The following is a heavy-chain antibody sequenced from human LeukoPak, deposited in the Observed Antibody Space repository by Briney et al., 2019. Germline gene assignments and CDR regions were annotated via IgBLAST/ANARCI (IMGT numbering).Heavy chain of an antibody. CDR1: GGSISSGGYS. V-gene: IGHV4-30-4*07. CDR3: GRGVHYYYYYMDV. J-gene: IGHJ6*03. D-gene: IGHD3-10*01. Sequence: SETLSLTCAVSGGSISSGGYSWSWIRQPPGKGLEWIGYIYYSGSTYYNPSLKSRVTISVDTSKNQFSLKLSSVTAADTAVYYCGRGVHYYYYYMDVWGKGTTVTVSS. CDR2: IYYSGST.